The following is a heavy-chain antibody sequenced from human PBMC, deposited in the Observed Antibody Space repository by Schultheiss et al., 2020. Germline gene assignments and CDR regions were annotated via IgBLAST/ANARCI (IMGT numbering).Heavy chain of an antibody. J-gene: IGHJ4*02. CDR1: GYSISSGYY. D-gene: IGHD5-24*01. CDR3: ARGGMATIHFEY. Sequence: SETLSLTCAVSGYSISSGYYWGWIRQPPGKGLEWIGSIYHSGSTYYNPSLKSRVTISVDKSKNQFSLKLSSVTAADTAVYYCARGGMATIHFEYWGQGTLVTVSS. V-gene: IGHV4-38-2*01. CDR2: IYHSGST.